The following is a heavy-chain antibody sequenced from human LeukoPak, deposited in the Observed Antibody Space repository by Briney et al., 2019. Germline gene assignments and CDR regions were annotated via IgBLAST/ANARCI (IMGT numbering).Heavy chain of an antibody. J-gene: IGHJ4*02. CDR1: GFTFSSYA. Sequence: PGRSLRLSCAASGFTFSSYAMHWVRQAPGKGLEWVAVISYDGSNKYYADSVKGRFTISRDNSKNTLYLQMGSLRAEDMAVYYCARDLAVGSGSYTFDYWGQGTLVTVSS. CDR2: ISYDGSNK. D-gene: IGHD3-10*01. CDR3: ARDLAVGSGSYTFDY. V-gene: IGHV3-30*14.